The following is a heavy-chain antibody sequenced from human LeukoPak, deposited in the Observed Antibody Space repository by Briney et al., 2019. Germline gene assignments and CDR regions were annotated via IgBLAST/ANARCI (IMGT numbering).Heavy chain of an antibody. CDR2: ISTGSSYI. J-gene: IGHJ4*02. D-gene: IGHD6-6*01. Sequence: GGSLRLSCAASGFTFSSYEMNWVRQAPGKGLEWVSSISTGSSYIYYADSVKGRFTISRDNAKNSLYLQMNSLRAEDTAVYYCTRRPIAATAYYFDYWRQGTLVTVSS. CDR1: GFTFSSYE. CDR3: TRRPIAATAYYFDY. V-gene: IGHV3-21*01.